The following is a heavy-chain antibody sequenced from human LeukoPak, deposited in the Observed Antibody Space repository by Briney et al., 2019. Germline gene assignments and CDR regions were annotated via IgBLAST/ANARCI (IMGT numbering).Heavy chain of an antibody. CDR2: IRSDGTTT. Sequence: GGSLRLSCEASGFTLSSYWMHWVRQAPGKGLVWFSRIRSDGTTTSYADSVKGRFTISRDSAKNTLYLQMDSLRDEDTAVYYCARVNGAGDYWGQGTLVTVSS. CDR1: GFTLSSYW. J-gene: IGHJ4*02. V-gene: IGHV3-74*01. D-gene: IGHD4-17*01. CDR3: ARVNGAGDY.